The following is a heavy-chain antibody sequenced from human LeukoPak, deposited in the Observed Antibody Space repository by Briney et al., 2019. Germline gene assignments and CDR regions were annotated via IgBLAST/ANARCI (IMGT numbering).Heavy chain of an antibody. CDR3: ARDGHPRAAADYYYYYYMDV. Sequence: SETLSLTCTVSGGSISSYYWSWIRQPPGKGLEWIGYIYYSGSTYYNPSLKSRVTISVDTSKNQFSLKLSSVTAADTAVYYCARDGHPRAAADYYYYYYMDVWGKGTTVTVSS. CDR1: GGSISSYY. V-gene: IGHV4-59*12. J-gene: IGHJ6*03. CDR2: IYYSGST. D-gene: IGHD6-13*01.